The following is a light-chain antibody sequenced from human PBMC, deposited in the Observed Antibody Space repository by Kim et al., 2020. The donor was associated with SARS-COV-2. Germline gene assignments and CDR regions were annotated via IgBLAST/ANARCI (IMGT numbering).Light chain of an antibody. CDR1: SGHSSYA. Sequence: ASVKLTCTLSSGHSSYAIAWHQQQPEKGPRYLMKLNSDGSHSKEDGIPDRFSDSSSGAERYLNISSLRSEDEANYYCQTWGTGPWVFGGGTQLTVL. V-gene: IGLV4-69*01. CDR3: QTWGTGPWV. CDR2: LNSDGSH. J-gene: IGLJ3*02.